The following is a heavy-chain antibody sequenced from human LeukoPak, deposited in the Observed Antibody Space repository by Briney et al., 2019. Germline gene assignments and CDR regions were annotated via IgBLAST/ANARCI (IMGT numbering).Heavy chain of an antibody. J-gene: IGHJ3*02. CDR3: ARRGGYMVRGVMNAFDI. Sequence: SETLSLTCTVSGGSISSGGYYWSWIRQHPGKGLEWIGSIYYSGSTYYNPSLKSRVTISVDTSKNQFSLKLSSVTAADTAVYYCARRGGYMVRGVMNAFDIWGQGTMVTVSS. CDR1: GGSISSGGYY. D-gene: IGHD3-10*01. V-gene: IGHV4-39*01. CDR2: IYYSGST.